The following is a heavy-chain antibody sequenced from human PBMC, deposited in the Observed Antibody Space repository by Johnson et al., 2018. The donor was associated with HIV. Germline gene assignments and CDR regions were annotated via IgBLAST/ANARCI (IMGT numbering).Heavy chain of an antibody. CDR3: AKDLGGYSSSWNNAFDI. Sequence: VQLVESGGGLVQPGGSLRLSCAASGFTFNNYDMHWVRQVTGKGLEWVSAIGAGGDTYYPGSVKGRFTISRENAKNTLYLQMNSLGAEDTAVYYCAKDLGGYSSSWNNAFDIWGQGTMVTVSS. J-gene: IGHJ3*02. D-gene: IGHD6-13*01. V-gene: IGHV3-13*01. CDR1: GFTFNNYD. CDR2: IGAGGDT.